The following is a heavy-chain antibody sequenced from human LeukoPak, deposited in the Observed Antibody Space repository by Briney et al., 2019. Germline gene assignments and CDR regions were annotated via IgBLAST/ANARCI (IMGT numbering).Heavy chain of an antibody. V-gene: IGHV3-49*03. D-gene: IGHD1-26*01. CDR1: GFTFGDHA. Sequence: GGSLRLSCLGSGFTFGDHAISWFRQAPGKGLEWVGFIRTKGYGGTTEYAASVTDRFSILRDDSKSVVYLQMNSLKTEDTAVYYCTTRGGSFSIFDYWGQGTLVTVSS. CDR3: TTRGGSFSIFDY. J-gene: IGHJ4*02. CDR2: IRTKGYGGTT.